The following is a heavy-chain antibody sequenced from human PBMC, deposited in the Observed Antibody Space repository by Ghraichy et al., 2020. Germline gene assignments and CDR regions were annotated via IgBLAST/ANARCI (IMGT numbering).Heavy chain of an antibody. D-gene: IGHD6-6*01. CDR1: GGSISSYY. J-gene: IGHJ3*02. Sequence: SETLSLTCTVSGGSISSYYWSWIRQPAGKGLEWIGRIYTSGSTNYNPSLKSRVTMSVDTSKNQFSLKLSSVTAADTAVYYCARDHRKIAARRQDAFDIWGQGTMVTVSS. CDR2: IYTSGST. V-gene: IGHV4-4*07. CDR3: ARDHRKIAARRQDAFDI.